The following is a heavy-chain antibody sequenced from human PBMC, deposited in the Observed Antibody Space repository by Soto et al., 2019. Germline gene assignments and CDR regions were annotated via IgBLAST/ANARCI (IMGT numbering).Heavy chain of an antibody. D-gene: IGHD5-12*01. CDR3: AKLSGYDYEYYYYMDV. Sequence: EVQLLESGGGLVQPGGSLRLSCAASGFTFSSYAMSWVRQAPGKGLEWVSAISGSGGSTYYADSVKGRFTISRDNSKNTLYLQMNSLRAEDTAVYYCAKLSGYDYEYYYYMDVWGKGTTVTVSS. CDR2: ISGSGGST. V-gene: IGHV3-23*01. J-gene: IGHJ6*03. CDR1: GFTFSSYA.